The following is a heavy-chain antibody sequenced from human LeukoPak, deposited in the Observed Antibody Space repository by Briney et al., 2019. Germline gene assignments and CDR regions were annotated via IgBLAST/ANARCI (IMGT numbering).Heavy chain of an antibody. CDR1: GGSIRSYY. D-gene: IGHD4-11*01. V-gene: IGHV4-59*08. CDR3: ARHFHYSNNWFDP. J-gene: IGHJ5*02. CDR2: IYYIGST. Sequence: PSETLSLTCTVSGGSIRSYYWSWIRQPPGKGLEWIGYIYYIGSTNYNPSLKSRATISVDTSKNQFSLKLSSVTAADTAVYYCARHFHYSNNWFDPWGQGTLVTVSS.